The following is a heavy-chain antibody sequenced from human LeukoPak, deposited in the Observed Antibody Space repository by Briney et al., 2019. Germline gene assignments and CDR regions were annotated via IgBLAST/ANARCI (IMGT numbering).Heavy chain of an antibody. Sequence: GALVKVSCKASGGTFSSYAISWVRQAPGQGLEWMGGIIPIFGTANYAQKFQGRVTITADESTSTAYMELSSLRSEDTAVYYCARGDTMIVVPAFDYWGQGTLVTVSS. CDR2: IIPIFGTA. J-gene: IGHJ4*02. CDR1: GGTFSSYA. V-gene: IGHV1-69*13. CDR3: ARGDTMIVVPAFDY. D-gene: IGHD3-22*01.